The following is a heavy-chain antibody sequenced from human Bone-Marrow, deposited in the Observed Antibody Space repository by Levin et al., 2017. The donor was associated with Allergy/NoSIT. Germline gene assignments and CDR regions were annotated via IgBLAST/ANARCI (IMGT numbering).Heavy chain of an antibody. D-gene: IGHD2-21*02. Sequence: QPGGSLRLSCATSGFTFSNYFINWVRQAPGKGLEWVANINPDGSHEQYVDSLKGQFTISRDNAKSSVYLHMNFLRVEDTAVYYCVSGYCGSDCYGGHWGRGTLLIVSS. J-gene: IGHJ4*02. CDR3: VSGYCGSDCYGGH. V-gene: IGHV3-7*01. CDR2: INPDGSHE. CDR1: GFTFSNYF.